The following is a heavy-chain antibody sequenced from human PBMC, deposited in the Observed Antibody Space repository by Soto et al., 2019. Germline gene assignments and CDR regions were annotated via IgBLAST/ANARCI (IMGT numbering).Heavy chain of an antibody. Sequence: SETLSLTCTVSGGSISSYYWSWIRQSPGKGLEWIGYIYYSGSTNYNPSLKSRVTISVDTSKNQFSLKLSSVTAADTAVYYCARVGQTYYDILTGYYMVTAPFDYWGQGTLVTVSS. CDR1: GGSISSYY. J-gene: IGHJ4*02. CDR3: ARVGQTYYDILTGYYMVTAPFDY. CDR2: IYYSGST. D-gene: IGHD3-9*01. V-gene: IGHV4-59*01.